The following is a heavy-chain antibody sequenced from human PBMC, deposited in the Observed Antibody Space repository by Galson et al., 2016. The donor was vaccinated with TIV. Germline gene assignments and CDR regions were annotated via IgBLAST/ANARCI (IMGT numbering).Heavy chain of an antibody. Sequence: SLRLSCAVSAFTFRNNAMSWVRQAPGKGLEWVSSISRTGDEAYYADSVKGRFTISRDSSTNTLFLQMNGLRADDTAMYFCAQDPDMVYAITDRFDPWGQGTLVTVSS. D-gene: IGHD2-8*01. CDR3: AQDPDMVYAITDRFDP. J-gene: IGHJ5*02. CDR2: ISRTGDEA. V-gene: IGHV3-23*01. CDR1: AFTFRNNA.